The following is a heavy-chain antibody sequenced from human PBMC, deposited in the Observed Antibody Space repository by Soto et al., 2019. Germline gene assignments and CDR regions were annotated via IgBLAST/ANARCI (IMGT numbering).Heavy chain of an antibody. CDR3: ARGGPSPDYDFWSGYYADHDAFDI. D-gene: IGHD3-3*01. J-gene: IGHJ3*02. Sequence: AGGSLRLSCAASGFTFSSYSMNWVRQAPGKGLEWVSSISSSSSYIYYADSVKGRFTISRDNAKNSLYLQMNSLRAEDTAVYYCARGGPSPDYDFWSGYYADHDAFDIWGQGTMVTVS. CDR2: ISSSSSYI. CDR1: GFTFSSYS. V-gene: IGHV3-21*01.